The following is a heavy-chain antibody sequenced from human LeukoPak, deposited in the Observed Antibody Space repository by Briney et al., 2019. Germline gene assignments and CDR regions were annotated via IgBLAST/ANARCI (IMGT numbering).Heavy chain of an antibody. CDR3: ATVREYCSGGSCSRWFDP. CDR2: FDPEDGET. J-gene: IGHJ5*02. Sequence: EASVKVSRKVSVYTLTELSMHWVRQAPGKGLEWMGGFDPEDGETIYAQKFQGRVTMTEDTSTDTAYMELSRLRSEDTAVYSCATVREYCSGGSCSRWFDPWGQGTLVTVSS. CDR1: VYTLTELS. V-gene: IGHV1-24*01. D-gene: IGHD2-15*01.